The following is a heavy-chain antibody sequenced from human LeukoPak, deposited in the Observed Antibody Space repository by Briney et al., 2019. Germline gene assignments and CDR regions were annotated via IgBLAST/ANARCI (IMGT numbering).Heavy chain of an antibody. V-gene: IGHV3-48*01. CDR3: AKDYYDSSGYYLGYFDY. J-gene: IGHJ4*02. CDR2: ISSSGSTI. D-gene: IGHD3-22*01. Sequence: GGSLRLSCAASGFTFSSYCMDWVRQTPGKGLEWVSYISSSGSTIYYADSVKGRFTISRDNSKNTLYLQMNSLRAEDTAVYYCAKDYYDSSGYYLGYFDYWGQGTLVTVSS. CDR1: GFTFSSYC.